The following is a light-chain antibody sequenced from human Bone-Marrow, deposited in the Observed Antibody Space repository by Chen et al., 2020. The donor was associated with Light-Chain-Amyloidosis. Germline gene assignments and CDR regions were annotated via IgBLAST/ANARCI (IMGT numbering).Light chain of an antibody. CDR3: SSFTNSSSYV. J-gene: IGLJ1*01. CDR2: AVS. CDR1: SGDVGTYNY. Sequence: QSALTQPASVSGSPGQPFTIPCTGTSGDVGTYNYVSCLQQHPGKAPKVMIYAVSTWPSGVSNRFSGSKSGNTAYLTIYGLQAEDEADYYCSSFTNSSSYVFGPGTKVTVL. V-gene: IGLV2-14*01.